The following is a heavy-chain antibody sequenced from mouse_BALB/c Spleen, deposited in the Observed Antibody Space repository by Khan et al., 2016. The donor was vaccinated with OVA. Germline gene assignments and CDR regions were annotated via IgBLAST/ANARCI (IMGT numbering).Heavy chain of an antibody. V-gene: IGHV1-20*02. D-gene: IGHD2-1*01. CDR1: GYSFTGYF. CDR2: INPHIGET. CDR3: ARIYLGYFDY. J-gene: IGHJ2*01. Sequence: EVQLVESGPELVKPGASVKISCKASGYSFTGYFMNWVMQSHGKSLEWIGRINPHIGETLYNQKFKDKATLTVDESSSTAYMELRNLASEDSAVYYCARIYLGYFDYWGQGTTLTVSS.